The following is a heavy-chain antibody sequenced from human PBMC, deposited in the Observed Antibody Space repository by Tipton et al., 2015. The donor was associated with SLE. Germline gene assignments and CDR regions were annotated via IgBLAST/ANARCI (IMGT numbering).Heavy chain of an antibody. D-gene: IGHD6-13*01. J-gene: IGHJ3*02. CDR2: IYYSGST. V-gene: IGHV4-39*07. Sequence: TLSLTCTVSGGSISSYYWSWIRQPPGKGLEWIGSIYYSGSTYYNPSLKSRVTISVDTSKNQFSLKLSSVTAADTAVYYCASYGGSSWGDAFDTWGQGTMVTVSS. CDR3: ASYGGSSWGDAFDT. CDR1: GGSISSYY.